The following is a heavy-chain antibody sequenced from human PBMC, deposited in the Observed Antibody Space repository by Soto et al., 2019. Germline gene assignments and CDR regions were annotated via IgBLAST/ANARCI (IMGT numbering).Heavy chain of an antibody. J-gene: IGHJ6*02. V-gene: IGHV1-18*01. CDR3: ARERTITMVRGVIIYYYYGMDV. D-gene: IGHD3-10*01. Sequence: GASVTVSCKASGYTFTSYGISWVRQAPGQGLEWMGWISTYNGNTNYAQKLQGRVTMTTDTSTSTAYMELRSLRSDDTAVYYCARERTITMVRGVIIYYYYGMDVWGQGTTVTVSS. CDR1: GYTFTSYG. CDR2: ISTYNGNT.